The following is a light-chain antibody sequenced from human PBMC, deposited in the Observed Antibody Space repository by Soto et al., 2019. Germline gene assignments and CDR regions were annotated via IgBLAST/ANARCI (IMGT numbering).Light chain of an antibody. Sequence: EIVMTQSPATLSVSPGERATLSCRASQSVSSNLAWYQQKPGQAPRLLIYGASTRATGIPARFSGSASGTEFTLTISSLQSEYFAVYYCQQYNNWPPTFGQGTKVEIK. J-gene: IGKJ1*01. V-gene: IGKV3-15*01. CDR1: QSVSSN. CDR2: GAS. CDR3: QQYNNWPPT.